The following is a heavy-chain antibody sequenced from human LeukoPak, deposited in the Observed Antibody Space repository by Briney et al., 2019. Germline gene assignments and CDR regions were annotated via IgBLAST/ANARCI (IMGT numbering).Heavy chain of an antibody. CDR2: ISYEGSNK. CDR3: ARDSYYYDSSGYYYLNYYYYGMDV. D-gene: IGHD3-22*01. Sequence: GGSLRLSCAASGFTFSSYAMHWVRQAPGKGLEWVAVISYEGSNKYYADSVKGRFTISRDNSKNTLYLQMNSLRAEDTAVYYCARDSYYYDSSGYYYLNYYYYGMDVWGQGTTVTVSS. V-gene: IGHV3-30-3*01. J-gene: IGHJ6*02. CDR1: GFTFSSYA.